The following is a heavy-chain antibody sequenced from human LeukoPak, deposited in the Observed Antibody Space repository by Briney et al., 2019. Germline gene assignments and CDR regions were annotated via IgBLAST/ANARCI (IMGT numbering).Heavy chain of an antibody. V-gene: IGHV3-23*01. Sequence: GGSLRLSCAASGFTFSSYGMSWVRQAPGKGLEWVSAISGSGGSTYYADSVKGRFTIPRDNSKNTLYLQMNSLRAEDTAVYYCARVTYGSGSYDEIYYYMDVWGKGTTVTISS. D-gene: IGHD3-10*01. CDR2: ISGSGGST. CDR1: GFTFSSYG. J-gene: IGHJ6*03. CDR3: ARVTYGSGSYDEIYYYMDV.